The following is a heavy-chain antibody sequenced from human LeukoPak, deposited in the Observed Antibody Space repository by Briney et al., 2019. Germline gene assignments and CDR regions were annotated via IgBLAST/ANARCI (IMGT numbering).Heavy chain of an antibody. CDR2: IYYSGST. CDR3: ARASEVVTGIQKYFDY. CDR1: GGSIITSSYY. Sequence: PSETLSLTCTVSGGSIITSSYYWGWIRQPPGKGLEWIGSIYYSGSTYYNPSLKSRVTISVDTSKNQFSLNLRSVTAADTAMYYCARASEVVTGIQKYFDYWGQGTLVTVSA. D-gene: IGHD2-21*02. J-gene: IGHJ4*02. V-gene: IGHV4-39*01.